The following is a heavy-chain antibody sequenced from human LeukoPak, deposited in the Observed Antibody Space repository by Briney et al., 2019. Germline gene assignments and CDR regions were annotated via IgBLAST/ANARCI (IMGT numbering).Heavy chain of an antibody. CDR1: GGSISSGGYC. J-gene: IGHJ2*01. V-gene: IGHV4-31*03. CDR2: IYYSGST. Sequence: SETLSLTCTVSGGSISSGGYCWSWIRQHPGKGLEWIGYIYYSGSTYYNPSLKSRVTISVDTSKNQFSLKLSSVTAADTAVYYCARAARDIKAWYFDLWGRGTPVTVSS. D-gene: IGHD5-24*01. CDR3: ARAARDIKAWYFDL.